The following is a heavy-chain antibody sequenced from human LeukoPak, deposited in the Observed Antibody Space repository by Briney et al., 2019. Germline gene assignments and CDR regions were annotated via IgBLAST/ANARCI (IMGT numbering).Heavy chain of an antibody. CDR2: ISGSGGST. J-gene: IGHJ4*02. CDR1: GFTFSSYG. CDR3: AKDGVWFGELPYFDY. Sequence: PGGSLRLSGAASGFTFSSYGMSWVRQAPGKGLEWVSAISGSGGSTYYADSVKGRFTISRDTSKNTFYLQMNSLRREDTAVYYCAKDGVWFGELPYFDYWGQGTLVTVSS. D-gene: IGHD3-10*01. V-gene: IGHV3-23*01.